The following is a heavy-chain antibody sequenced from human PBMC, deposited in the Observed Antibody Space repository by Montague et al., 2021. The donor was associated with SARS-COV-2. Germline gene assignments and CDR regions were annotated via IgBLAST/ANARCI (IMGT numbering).Heavy chain of an antibody. V-gene: IGHV3-7*05. CDR1: GFTFSSYW. D-gene: IGHD3-3*01. CDR2: IKQDGSEK. Sequence: SLRLSCAASGFTFSSYWMSWVRQAPGKGLEWVANIKQDGSEKYYVDSVKGRFTISRDNAKNSLYLQMNSLRAEDTAVYYCARDSPSYDFWSGYYTEAYCYYGMDVWGQGTTVTVSS. CDR3: ARDSPSYDFWSGYYTEAYCYYGMDV. J-gene: IGHJ6*02.